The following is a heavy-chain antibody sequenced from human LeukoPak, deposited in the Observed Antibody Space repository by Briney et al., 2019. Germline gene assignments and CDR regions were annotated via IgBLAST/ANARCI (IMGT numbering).Heavy chain of an antibody. J-gene: IGHJ4*02. CDR3: ARDLGYSIDY. V-gene: IGHV3-74*03. CDR2: INSDESIT. CDR1: GFTFSSYW. Sequence: GGSLRLSCAASGFTFSSYWIHWVRQAPGKGLVWVSLINSDESITTYADSLKGRFTISRDNAKNTLYLQMNSLRPEDTAVYYCARDLGYSIDYWGQGTLVTVSS. D-gene: IGHD5-18*01.